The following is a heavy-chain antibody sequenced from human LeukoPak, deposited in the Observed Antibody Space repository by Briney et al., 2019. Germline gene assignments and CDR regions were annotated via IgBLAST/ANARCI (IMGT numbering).Heavy chain of an antibody. CDR1: GFTFSDHY. D-gene: IGHD3-16*01. V-gene: IGHV3-11*01. Sequence: GGSLRLSCAASGFTFSDHYMSWIRQVPGKGLEWVGYIGGSGNSIDYADSVKGRFIISRDNAKNSVYLEMNSLRAEDTAVFYCARGHWGMDYWGQGTLVTVSS. CDR2: IGGSGNSI. J-gene: IGHJ4*02. CDR3: ARGHWGMDY.